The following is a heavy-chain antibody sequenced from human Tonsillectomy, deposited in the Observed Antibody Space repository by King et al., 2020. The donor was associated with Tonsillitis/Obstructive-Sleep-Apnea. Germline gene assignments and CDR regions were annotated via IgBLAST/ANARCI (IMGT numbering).Heavy chain of an antibody. CDR3: ARDYYGDYPKYAFDI. J-gene: IGHJ3*02. V-gene: IGHV3-33*01. D-gene: IGHD4-17*01. CDR2: IWYDGSNK. CDR1: GFTFSSYG. Sequence: VQLVESGGGVVQPGRSLRLSCAASGFTFSSYGMHWVRQAPGKGLEGVAVIWYDGSNKYYADSVKGRFTISRDNSKNTLYLQMNSLRAEDTAVYYCARDYYGDYPKYAFDIWGHGKMVTVSS.